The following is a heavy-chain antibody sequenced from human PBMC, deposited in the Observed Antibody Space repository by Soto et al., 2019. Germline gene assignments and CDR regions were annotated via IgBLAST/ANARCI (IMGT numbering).Heavy chain of an antibody. Sequence: SETLSLTCTVSGGSIRSHYWSWIRQPSGKGLEWVAFAFYSGSVFYTPSLKSRLTISVDTSKNQFSLKLTSVTAADTAVYYCAKTHSSSYSYFDYWGQGALVTVSS. D-gene: IGHD3-22*01. CDR2: AFYSGSV. CDR1: GGSIRSHY. V-gene: IGHV4-59*11. J-gene: IGHJ4*02. CDR3: AKTHSSSYSYFDY.